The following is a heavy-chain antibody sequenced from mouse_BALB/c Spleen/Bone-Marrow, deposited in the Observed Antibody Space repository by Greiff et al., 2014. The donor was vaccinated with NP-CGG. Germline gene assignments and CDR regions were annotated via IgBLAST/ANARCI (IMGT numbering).Heavy chain of an antibody. CDR2: IDPANGNT. Sequence: EVQLQQSGAELVKPGASVMLSCTASGFNIKDTYMHWVKQRPEQGLEWIGRIDPANGNTKYDPKFQGKATITADTSSNTAYLQLSSLTSEDTAVYYCATMITDWYFDVWGAGTTVTVSS. D-gene: IGHD2-4*01. J-gene: IGHJ1*01. V-gene: IGHV14-3*02. CDR1: GFNIKDTY. CDR3: ATMITDWYFDV.